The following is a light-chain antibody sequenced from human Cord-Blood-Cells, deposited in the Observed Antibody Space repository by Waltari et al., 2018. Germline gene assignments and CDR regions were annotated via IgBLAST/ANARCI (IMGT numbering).Light chain of an antibody. CDR1: QSVLYSSNNKNY. V-gene: IGKV4-1*01. Sequence: DIVMTQSPDSLAVSLGERATINCTSSQSVLYSSNNKNYLAWYQQKPGQTPKLLIYWASTRESWVPARVSGSGSGTDFTLTNSSLQAEDVVIYYCQQYYRTPWTCGRGTKVEIK. CDR2: WAS. CDR3: QQYYRTPWT. J-gene: IGKJ1*01.